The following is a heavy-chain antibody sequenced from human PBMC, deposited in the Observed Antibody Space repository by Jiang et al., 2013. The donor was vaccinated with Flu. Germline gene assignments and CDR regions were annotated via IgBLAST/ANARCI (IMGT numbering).Heavy chain of an antibody. CDR1: GGSISSSHW. CDR3: ARDGVYTESARFDY. CDR2: IFYSGST. V-gene: IGHV4-4*02. Sequence: GSGLVKPSGTLLLTCVVSGGSISSSHWWSWVRQPPGKGLEWIGEIFYSGSTNYNPSLKSRVTISVDKSKNQFSLKLISVTAADTAKYFCARDGVYTESARFDYWGRGTMVIVSS. D-gene: IGHD1-26*01. J-gene: IGHJ4*02.